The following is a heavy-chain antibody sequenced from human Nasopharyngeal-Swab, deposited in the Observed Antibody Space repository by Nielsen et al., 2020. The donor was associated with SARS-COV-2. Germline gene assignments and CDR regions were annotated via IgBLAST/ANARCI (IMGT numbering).Heavy chain of an antibody. V-gene: IGHV3-48*04. J-gene: IGHJ3*02. CDR3: ARPRGYSYGYGDDAFDI. Sequence: GESLKISCAASGFTFSSYSMNWVRQAPGKGLEGVSYISSSSNTIYYADSVKGRFTISRDNAKNSLYLQMNSLRAEDTAVYYCARPRGYSYGYGDDAFDIWGQGTMVTVSS. CDR2: ISSSSNTI. CDR1: GFTFSSYS. D-gene: IGHD5-18*01.